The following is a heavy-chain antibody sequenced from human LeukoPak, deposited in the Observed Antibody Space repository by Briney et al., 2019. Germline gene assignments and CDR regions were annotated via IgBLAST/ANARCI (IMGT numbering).Heavy chain of an antibody. CDR2: IRDSGAST. J-gene: IGHJ3*02. CDR3: AKAGRSGWYPGWPFDI. CDR1: GFTFLTYA. Sequence: HTGGSLRLSCAASGFTFLTYAMSWVRQAPGKGLQWVSVIRDSGASTYYADSVKGRFTISRDNSKNTLYLQMNSLRAEDTAVYYCAKAGRSGWYPGWPFDIRGQGTMVTVSS. D-gene: IGHD6-19*01. V-gene: IGHV3-23*01.